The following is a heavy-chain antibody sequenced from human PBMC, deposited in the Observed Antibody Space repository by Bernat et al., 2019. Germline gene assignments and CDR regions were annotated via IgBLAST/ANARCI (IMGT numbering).Heavy chain of an antibody. D-gene: IGHD3-22*01. V-gene: IGHV3-30-3*01. CDR1: GFTFRSYA. J-gene: IGHJ3*02. CDR3: ARALYYYDSSGPGAFDI. CDR2: ISYDGSNK. Sequence: QVQLVESGGGVVQYGGSLRLSCAASGFTFRSYAMHWVRQAPGKGLEWVAVISYDGSNKYYAESVKGRFTISRDNSKNTLYLQMNSLRAEDTAVYYCARALYYYDSSGPGAFDIWGQGTMVTVSS.